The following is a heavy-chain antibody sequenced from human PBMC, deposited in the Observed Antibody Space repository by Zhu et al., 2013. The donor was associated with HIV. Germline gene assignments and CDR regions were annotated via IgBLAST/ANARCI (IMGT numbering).Heavy chain of an antibody. CDR3: ARDRRDRGYSSLTPYYFDS. J-gene: IGHJ4*02. CDR2: ISTYNYNT. V-gene: IGHV1-18*01. CDR1: GYTFTTYG. Sequence: QVQLVQSGAEVRKPGASVKVSCKASGYTFTTYGINWVRQAPGQGLEWMGWISTYNYNTNYAQKLQGRVTMTTDTSTSTAYMELRSLRSDDTAVYYCARDRRDRGYSSLTPYYFDSVGPGNPGHRLL. D-gene: IGHD3-22*01.